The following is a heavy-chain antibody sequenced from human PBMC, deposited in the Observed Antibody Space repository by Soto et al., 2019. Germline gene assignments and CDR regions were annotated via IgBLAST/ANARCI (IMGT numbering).Heavy chain of an antibody. CDR2: VFHTGTT. J-gene: IGHJ5*02. CDR3: ARSAGWYAVRS. V-gene: IGHV4-4*02. D-gene: IGHD6-19*01. Sequence: QVQLQESGPGLVKPSGTLSLTCAVSGDSVSSPYYWCWVRQPPGKGLEWIGEVFHTGTTSYNPSPMXXVAISRDKSSNQFSLDLSSVTAADTAVYYCARSAGWYAVRSWGPGTLVFVSS. CDR1: GDSVSSPYY.